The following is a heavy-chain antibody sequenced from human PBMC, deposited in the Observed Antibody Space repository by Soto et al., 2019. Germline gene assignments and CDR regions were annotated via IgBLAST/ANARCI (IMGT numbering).Heavy chain of an antibody. CDR2: ISGNGVSI. CDR1: GFTFSGYA. V-gene: IGHV3-23*01. D-gene: IGHD2-8*01. J-gene: IGHJ4*02. CDR3: VRDRGSGGFCTHAVCSSPV. Sequence: PGGSLRLSCAASGFTFSGYAMSWVRQAQGKGLEWVSRISGNGVSIYYADSAKGRFTISRDNSVNTLYLQMNSLRAEDTAMYYCVRDRGSGGFCTHAVCSSPVWGQGTLVTVSS.